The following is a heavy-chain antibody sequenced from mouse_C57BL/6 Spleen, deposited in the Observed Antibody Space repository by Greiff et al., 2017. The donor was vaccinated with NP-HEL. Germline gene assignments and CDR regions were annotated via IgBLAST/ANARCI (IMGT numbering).Heavy chain of an antibody. Sequence: EVQLHQSGAELVKPGASVKISCKASGYAFSSYWMNWVKQRPGKGLEWIGDINPNNGGTSYNQKFKGKATLTVDKSSSTAYMELRSLTSEDSAVYYCARRDYYGSSWDWYFDVWGTGTTVTVSS. CDR3: ARRDYYGSSWDWYFDV. V-gene: IGHV1-26*01. CDR1: GYAFSSYW. CDR2: INPNNGGT. J-gene: IGHJ1*03. D-gene: IGHD1-1*01.